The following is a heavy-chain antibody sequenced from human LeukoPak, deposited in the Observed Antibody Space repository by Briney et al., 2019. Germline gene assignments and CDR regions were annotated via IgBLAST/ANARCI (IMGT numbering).Heavy chain of an antibody. V-gene: IGHV1-46*01. Sequence: ASVKVSCKASGYTFTSYYMHWVRQALGQGLEWMGIINPSGGSTGYAQTFQGSVTMTRNTSISTAYMELSSLRSEDTAVYYCARGLRGSSWYPGWFDPWGQGTLVTVSS. CDR1: GYTFTSYY. CDR3: ARGLRGSSWYPGWFDP. CDR2: INPSGGST. J-gene: IGHJ5*02. D-gene: IGHD6-13*01.